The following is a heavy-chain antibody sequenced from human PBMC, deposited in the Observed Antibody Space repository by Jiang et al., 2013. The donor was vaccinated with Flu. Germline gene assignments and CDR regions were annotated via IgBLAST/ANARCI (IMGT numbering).Heavy chain of an antibody. V-gene: IGHV1-18*01. Sequence: SGAEVKKPGASVKVSCKASGYTFTSYGISWVRQAPGQGLEWMGWISAYNGNTNYAQKLQGRVTMTTDTSTSTAYMELRSLRSDDTAVYYCARGGRTGRFGPPCGGMDVWGQGTTVTVSS. D-gene: IGHD3-16*01. J-gene: IGHJ6*02. CDR1: GYTFTSYG. CDR2: ISAYNGNT. CDR3: ARGGRTGRFGPPCGGMDV.